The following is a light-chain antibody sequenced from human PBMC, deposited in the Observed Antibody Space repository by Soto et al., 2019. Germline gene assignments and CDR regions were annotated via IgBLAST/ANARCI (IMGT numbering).Light chain of an antibody. CDR3: QQYGSSP. CDR1: QSVSSSY. J-gene: IGKJ4*01. Sequence: EIVLTQSPGTLSLSPGERATLSCRASQSVSSSYLAWYQHKPGQAPRLLIYGASSRATGIPDRFSGSGSGTDFTLTISRLEHEDFAVYYCQQYGSSPFGGGTKVEIK. CDR2: GAS. V-gene: IGKV3-20*01.